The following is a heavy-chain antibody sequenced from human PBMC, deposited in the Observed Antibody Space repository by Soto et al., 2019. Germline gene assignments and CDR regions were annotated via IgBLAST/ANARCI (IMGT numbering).Heavy chain of an antibody. CDR3: ARYVGYGSGSLKGWFDP. J-gene: IGHJ5*02. CDR1: GYTFTSYD. CDR2: MNPNSGNT. V-gene: IGHV1-8*01. Sequence: ASVKVSCKASGYTFTSYDINWVRQATGQGLEWMGWMNPNSGNTGYAQKFQGRVTMTRNTSISTAYMELSSLRSEDTAVYYCARYVGYGSGSLKGWFDPWGQGTLVTVSS. D-gene: IGHD3-10*01.